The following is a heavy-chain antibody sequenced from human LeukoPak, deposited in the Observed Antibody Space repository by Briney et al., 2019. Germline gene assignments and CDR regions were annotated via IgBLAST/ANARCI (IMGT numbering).Heavy chain of an antibody. D-gene: IGHD3-10*01. CDR1: GYTLTELS. CDR2: FDLEDGET. Sequence: GASGKVSCKVSGYTLTELSMLWVGQAPGKGLEWMGGFDLEDGETVYAQEVQGKVTMTEDTSTDTAYMELSSLRSEDTAVYYCATVRITRVRGVIAAPFDYWGQGTLVTVSS. J-gene: IGHJ4*02. V-gene: IGHV1-24*01. CDR3: ATVRITRVRGVIAAPFDY.